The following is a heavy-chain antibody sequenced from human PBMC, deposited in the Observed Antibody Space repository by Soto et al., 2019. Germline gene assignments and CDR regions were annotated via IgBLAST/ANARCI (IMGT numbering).Heavy chain of an antibody. Sequence: LSLTCTVSGGSISSGGYYWSWIRQHPGKGLEWIGYIYYSGSTYYNPSLKSRVTISVDTSKNQFSLKLSSVTAADTAVYYCARSLRLPWFGELSARGWDVWGKGTTVTVSS. CDR2: IYYSGST. CDR3: ARSLRLPWFGELSARGWDV. J-gene: IGHJ6*04. CDR1: GGSISSGGYY. D-gene: IGHD3-10*01. V-gene: IGHV4-31*03.